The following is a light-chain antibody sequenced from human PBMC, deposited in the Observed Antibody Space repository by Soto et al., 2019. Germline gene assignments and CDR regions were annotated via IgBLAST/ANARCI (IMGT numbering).Light chain of an antibody. V-gene: IGKV1-5*02. CDR2: DAS. Sequence: DIQVSQSPSTLAASVGDRVTIICRASQSISDWLAWYQQKPGEAPNLLIYDASRLQSGVPSRFSGSGSGTEFTLTISSLRPDDFATYYCQQYNAFSPTWTFGQGTKV. CDR1: QSISDW. J-gene: IGKJ1*01. CDR3: QQYNAFSPTWT.